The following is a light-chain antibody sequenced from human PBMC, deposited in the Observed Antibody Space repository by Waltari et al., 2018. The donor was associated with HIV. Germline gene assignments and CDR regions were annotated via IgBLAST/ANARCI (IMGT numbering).Light chain of an antibody. CDR1: SPTIGADYD. CDR3: QSYDSSLSGYVV. Sequence: QSVLPQPPSLSGAPGQRVTIPCTGRSPTIGADYDVPWSQHLPGTAPKLLIYSNTHRPSGVPDRFSGAKSGTSASLAITGLQAEDEAEYYCQSYDSSLSGYVVFGGGTKLTVL. CDR2: SNT. J-gene: IGLJ2*01. V-gene: IGLV1-40*01.